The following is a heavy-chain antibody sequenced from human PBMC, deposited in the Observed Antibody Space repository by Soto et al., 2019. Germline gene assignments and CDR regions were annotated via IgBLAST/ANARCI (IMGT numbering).Heavy chain of an antibody. D-gene: IGHD3-3*01. J-gene: IGHJ5*02. V-gene: IGHV3-30-3*01. CDR3: AREGVVTVSEDWFDP. CDR2: ISYDGSNK. Sequence: GGSLRLSCAASGFTFSSYAMHWVRQAPGKGLEWVAVISYDGSNKYYADSVKGRFTISRDNSKNTLYLQMNSLRAEDTAVYYCAREGVVTVSEDWFDPWGQGTLVTVSS. CDR1: GFTFSSYA.